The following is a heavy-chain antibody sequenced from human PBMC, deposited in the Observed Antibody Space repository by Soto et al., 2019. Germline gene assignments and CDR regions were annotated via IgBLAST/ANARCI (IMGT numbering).Heavy chain of an antibody. V-gene: IGHV5-51*01. J-gene: IGHJ3*01. D-gene: IGHD2-15*01. CDR2: FYPGDSTS. CDR1: GYSFISYW. Sequence: GESLKISCXTSGYSFISYWVAWVRQLPGKGLEWMGTFYPGDSTSTYSPSFQGQVTISVDTSITTAYLQLNSLKASDTAMYYCARIIGYCRNNDCSWTFDVWGQGTMVTVS. CDR3: ARIIGYCRNNDCSWTFDV.